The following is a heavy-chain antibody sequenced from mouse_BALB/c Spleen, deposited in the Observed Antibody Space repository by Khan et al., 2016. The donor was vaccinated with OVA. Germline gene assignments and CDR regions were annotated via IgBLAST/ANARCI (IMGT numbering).Heavy chain of an antibody. CDR3: DRELRLGGFAY. CDR2: IWGDGST. D-gene: IGHD1-2*01. J-gene: IGHJ3*01. Sequence: QVQLKESGPGLVAPSQNLSITCTVSGFSLTDYGLNWVRQPPGKGLEWLGMIWGDGSTDYNSALKSRLSISKDNSKSQVFLKMNSLQTDDTGGFYCDRELRLGGFAYWGQGTLVTVSA. CDR1: GFSLTDYG. V-gene: IGHV2-6-7*01.